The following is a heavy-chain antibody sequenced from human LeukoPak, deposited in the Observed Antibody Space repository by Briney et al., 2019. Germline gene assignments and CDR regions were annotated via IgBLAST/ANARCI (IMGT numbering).Heavy chain of an antibody. V-gene: IGHV4-38-2*02. J-gene: IGHJ5*02. CDR3: ARGYSSSWYLNWFDP. CDR1: GYSISSGYY. D-gene: IGHD6-13*01. Sequence: SETLSLTCTVSGYSISSGYYWAWIRQPPGKGLEWIGSIYHSGSTYYNPFLKSRVTISGDTSENQFSLKLTSVTAADTAVYYCARGYSSSWYLNWFDPWGQGTLVTVSS. CDR2: IYHSGST.